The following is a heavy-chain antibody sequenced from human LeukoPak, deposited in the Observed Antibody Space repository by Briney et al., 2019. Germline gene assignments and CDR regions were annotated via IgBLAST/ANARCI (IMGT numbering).Heavy chain of an antibody. CDR2: IIPILGIA. V-gene: IGHV1-69*04. J-gene: IGHJ6*02. D-gene: IGHD4-23*01. Sequence: VASVKVSCKASGGTFSSYAISWVRQAPGQGLEWMGRIIPILGIANYAQKFQGRVTITADKSTSTAYMELSSLRSEDTAVYYCARDPNDYGGNPGGDYYYGMDVWGQGTTVTVSS. CDR1: GGTFSSYA. CDR3: ARDPNDYGGNPGGDYYYGMDV.